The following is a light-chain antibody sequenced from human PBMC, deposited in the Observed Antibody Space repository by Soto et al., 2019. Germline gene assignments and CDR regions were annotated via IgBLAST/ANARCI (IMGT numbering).Light chain of an antibody. CDR2: GAS. Sequence: EIVMTQSPATLSVSPGERATLSCRASQSVSKNLAWYQQKRGQAPRLLMYGASTRATGIPARFSGSGSGTEFTLTISSLQSADFAVYFCQQYNNWARTFGQGTKVEVK. J-gene: IGKJ1*01. CDR3: QQYNNWART. CDR1: QSVSKN. V-gene: IGKV3-15*01.